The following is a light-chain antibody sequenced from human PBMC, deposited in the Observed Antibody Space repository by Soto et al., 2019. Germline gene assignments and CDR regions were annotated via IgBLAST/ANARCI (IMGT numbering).Light chain of an antibody. Sequence: EIVLTQSPGTLSLSPGERATLSCRASQSFSSSYLAWYKQKPGQAPRLLIYGASSRATGIPDRFSGSGSGSDFTLTISSLEPEDFAVYYCQHYGSALFTFGPGKKVDVK. CDR1: QSFSSSY. CDR2: GAS. CDR3: QHYGSALFT. V-gene: IGKV3-20*01. J-gene: IGKJ3*01.